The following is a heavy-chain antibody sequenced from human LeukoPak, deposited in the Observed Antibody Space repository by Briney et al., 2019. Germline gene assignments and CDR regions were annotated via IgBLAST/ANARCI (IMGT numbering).Heavy chain of an antibody. V-gene: IGHV1-69*13. CDR1: GGTFISYA. CDR2: IIPIFGTA. D-gene: IGHD2-2*01. Sequence: SVKVSCKASGGTFISYAIGWVRQAPGQGLEWMGGIIPIFGTANYAQKFQGRVTITADESTSTAYMELSSLRSEDTAVYYCARVVNPPWNWFDPWGQGTLVTVSP. J-gene: IGHJ5*02. CDR3: ARVVNPPWNWFDP.